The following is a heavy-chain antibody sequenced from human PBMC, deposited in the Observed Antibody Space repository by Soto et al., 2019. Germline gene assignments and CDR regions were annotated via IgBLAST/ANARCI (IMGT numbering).Heavy chain of an antibody. CDR2: IYYSGST. D-gene: IGHD3-10*01. CDR1: GGSISSYY. J-gene: IGHJ6*02. V-gene: IGHV4-59*01. CDR3: ARSGVGNYYGSGSYPPGRYYYGMDV. Sequence: PSETLSLTCTVSGGSISSYYWSWIRQPPGKGLEWIGYIYYSGSTNYNPSLKSRVTISVDTSKNQFSLKLSSVTAADTAVYYCARSGVGNYYGSGSYPPGRYYYGMDVWGQGXTVTVSS.